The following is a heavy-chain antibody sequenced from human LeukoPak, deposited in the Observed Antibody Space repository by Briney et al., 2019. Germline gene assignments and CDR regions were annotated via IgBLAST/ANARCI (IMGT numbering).Heavy chain of an antibody. D-gene: IGHD5-18*01. CDR1: GFTFSSYA. Sequence: GGSLRLSCAASGFTFSSYAMSWVRQAPGKGLGWVSAISGSGGSTYYADSVKGRFTISRDNSKNTLYLQMNSLRAEDTAVYYCAKAKYSYGYLGIDYWGQGTLVTVSS. V-gene: IGHV3-23*01. J-gene: IGHJ4*02. CDR3: AKAKYSYGYLGIDY. CDR2: ISGSGGST.